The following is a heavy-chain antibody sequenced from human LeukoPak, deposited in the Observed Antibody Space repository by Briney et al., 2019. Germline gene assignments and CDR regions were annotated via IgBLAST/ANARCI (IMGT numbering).Heavy chain of an antibody. V-gene: IGHV1-18*04. CDR2: ISTYIGVT. J-gene: IGHJ5*02. CDR3: ARDSDYSGNGNGDWFDP. D-gene: IGHD4-11*01. CDR1: GFRFTSFG. Sequence: ASVKVSCTASGFRFTSFGVSWVRQAPGQGLEWMGWISTYIGVTHYAEKFEDRVTMTIDTSTTTAYMELRSLRYDDTAVYYCARDSDYSGNGNGDWFDPWGQGTVVTVSS.